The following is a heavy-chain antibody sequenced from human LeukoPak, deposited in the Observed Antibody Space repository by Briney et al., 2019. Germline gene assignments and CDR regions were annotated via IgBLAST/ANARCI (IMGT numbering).Heavy chain of an antibody. CDR1: GFTFSTYW. D-gene: IGHD6-6*01. Sequence: GGSLRLSCAASGFTFSTYWMHWVRQTPGKGLVWVSRINSYGNSTNYADSVKGRFTISRDNAKNTLYLQMNSLRAEDTAVYYCAKGMEQLVPDYFDYWGQGTLVTVSS. V-gene: IGHV3-74*01. CDR2: INSYGNST. J-gene: IGHJ4*02. CDR3: AKGMEQLVPDYFDY.